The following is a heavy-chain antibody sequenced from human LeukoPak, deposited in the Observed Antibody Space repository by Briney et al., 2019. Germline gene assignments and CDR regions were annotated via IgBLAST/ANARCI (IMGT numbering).Heavy chain of an antibody. J-gene: IGHJ4*02. CDR1: GFTFSSYS. D-gene: IGHD6-13*01. V-gene: IGHV3-21*01. Sequence: PGGSLRLSCAASGFTFSSYSMNWVRQAPGKGLEWVSSISSGSYIYYADSVKGRFTISRDNAKNSLYLQMNSLRAEDTAVYYCARAPPWYSSSWAPDYWGQGTLVTVSS. CDR3: ARAPPWYSSSWAPDY. CDR2: ISSGSYI.